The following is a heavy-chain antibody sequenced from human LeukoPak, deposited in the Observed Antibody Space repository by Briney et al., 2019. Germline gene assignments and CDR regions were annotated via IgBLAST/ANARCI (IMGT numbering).Heavy chain of an antibody. V-gene: IGHV3-53*01. CDR2: IYSGGNT. D-gene: IGHD1-26*01. CDR1: GFTVSNSY. J-gene: IGHJ6*02. CDR3: ARDTPTGSYGMDV. Sequence: GGSLRLSCAASGFTVSNSYMSWVRQAPGKGLAWVSVIYSGGNTYYADSVRGRFTISRDNPTNTLYLQMNSLRAEDTAVCYCARDTPTGSYGMDVWGQGTTVTVSS.